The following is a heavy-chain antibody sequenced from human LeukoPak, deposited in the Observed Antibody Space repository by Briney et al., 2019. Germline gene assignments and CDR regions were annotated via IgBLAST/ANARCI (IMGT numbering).Heavy chain of an antibody. CDR1: GYTFATYG. D-gene: IGHD3-22*01. J-gene: IGHJ4*02. CDR3: ARGPYYYDSSGYYLLDY. CDR2: ISAYKGNT. V-gene: IGHV1-18*01. Sequence: HGASVKVSCKASGYTFATYGVSWVGQAPGQGLEWMGWISAYKGNTNYAQKFQGRVTMTTDTSTSTAYMELRSLRSEDTAVYYCARGPYYYDSSGYYLLDYWGQGTLVTVSS.